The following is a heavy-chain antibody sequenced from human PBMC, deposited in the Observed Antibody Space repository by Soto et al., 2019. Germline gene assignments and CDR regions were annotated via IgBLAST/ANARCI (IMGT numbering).Heavy chain of an antibody. CDR3: ARGRGYGDYFYFDY. CDR1: GFTFSSYW. V-gene: IGHV3-74*01. Sequence: EVQLVESGGGLVQPGGSLRLSCAASGFTFSSYWIHWVRQAPGKGRVWVSRIGSDGSRTRYPDSGKGRFTISRDNAKNPLYLQMSSLRAEDTAVYYCARGRGYGDYFYFDYWGQGTLVTVSS. J-gene: IGHJ4*02. CDR2: IGSDGSRT. D-gene: IGHD4-17*01.